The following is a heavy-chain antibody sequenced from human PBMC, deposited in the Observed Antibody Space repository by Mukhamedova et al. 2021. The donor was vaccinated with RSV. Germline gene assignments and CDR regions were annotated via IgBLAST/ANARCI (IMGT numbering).Heavy chain of an antibody. Sequence: VIYPGDSDTRYSPSFQGQVTISADKSISTAYLQWSSLKASDTAMYYCARPVDTAIDYWGQGTLVTVSS. CDR3: ARPVDTAIDY. J-gene: IGHJ4*02. V-gene: IGHV5-51*01. CDR2: IYPGDSDT. D-gene: IGHD5-18*01.